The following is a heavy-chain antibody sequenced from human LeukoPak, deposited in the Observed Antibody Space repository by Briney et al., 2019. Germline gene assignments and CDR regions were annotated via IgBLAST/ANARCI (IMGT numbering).Heavy chain of an antibody. J-gene: IGHJ6*02. D-gene: IGHD2-15*01. Sequence: GGSLRLSCAASGFTFSSYAMHWVRQAPGKGLEWVAVISYDGSNKYYADSVKGRFTISRDNSKNTLYLQMNSLRAEDTAVYYCIVVVVVSHGMDVWGQGTTVTVSS. V-gene: IGHV3-30-3*01. CDR2: ISYDGSNK. CDR3: IVVVVVSHGMDV. CDR1: GFTFSSYA.